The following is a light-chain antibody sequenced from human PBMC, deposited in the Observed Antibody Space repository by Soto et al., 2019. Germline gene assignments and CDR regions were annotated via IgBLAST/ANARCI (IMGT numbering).Light chain of an antibody. J-gene: IGKJ2*01. CDR3: QQYDNWLYT. V-gene: IGKV3-15*01. Sequence: EIVMTQSPATLSVSPGERATLSCRASQSVSSNLAWYQQKPGQAPRLLIYGASTRATGIPVRFSGSGSGTEFTLTSSSLQSEDVAVYYCQQYDNWLYTFGQGTKLEIK. CDR1: QSVSSN. CDR2: GAS.